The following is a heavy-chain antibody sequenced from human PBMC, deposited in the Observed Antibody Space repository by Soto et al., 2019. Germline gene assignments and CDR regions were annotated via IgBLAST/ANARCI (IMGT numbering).Heavy chain of an antibody. CDR1: GFTLRTYT. CDR3: VRGMNPLF. Sequence: SLRLSCAASGFTLRTYTMNWVRQAPGKGLEWVSSISISSSDRYYADSVRGRFTISRGNAKNALYLQMNSLRADDTAVYFCVRGMNPLFGGQGTLVTVSS. V-gene: IGHV3-21*06. J-gene: IGHJ4*01. CDR2: ISISSSDR.